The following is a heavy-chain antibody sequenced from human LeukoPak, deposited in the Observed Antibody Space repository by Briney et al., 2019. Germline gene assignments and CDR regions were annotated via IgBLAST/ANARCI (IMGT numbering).Heavy chain of an antibody. CDR2: IWNDGSKM. Sequence: GGSLRLSCEAAGFIFSNYGIYWVRQAPGKGLEWVAVIWNDGSKMFYAESVEGRFSISRDNSKNTLYLQMNSLRVEDTAVYYCARSQGYSKTWHIDYWGQGTLVTVSS. J-gene: IGHJ4*02. CDR1: GFIFSNYG. CDR3: ARSQGYSKTWHIDY. V-gene: IGHV3-33*01. D-gene: IGHD5-12*01.